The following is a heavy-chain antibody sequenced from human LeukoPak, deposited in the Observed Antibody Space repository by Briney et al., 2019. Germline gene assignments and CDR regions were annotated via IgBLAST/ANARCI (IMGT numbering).Heavy chain of an antibody. CDR3: AKAPVTTCSGAYCYPFDY. Sequence: PGGSLRLSCAASGFTFSSYEMNWVRQAPGKGLDWVSYISSSGSTIYYADSVKGRFTISRDSSKNTLYLQMNRLRAEDAAVYYCAKAPVTTCSGAYCYPFDYWGQGTLVTVSS. J-gene: IGHJ4*02. CDR2: ISSSGSTI. D-gene: IGHD2-21*01. CDR1: GFTFSSYE. V-gene: IGHV3-48*03.